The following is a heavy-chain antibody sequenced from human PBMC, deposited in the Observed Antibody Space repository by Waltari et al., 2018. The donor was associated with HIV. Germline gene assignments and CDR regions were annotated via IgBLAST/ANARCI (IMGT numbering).Heavy chain of an antibody. Sequence: EVQLVDSGGGLVKPGGSLRLSCAASGFTLRDAWVSGVRQAPGEGLEWVGRIKSQMDGGTTDYAAIMKGRFTISGDESKNTLYLQMNSLKVEDTAMYYCATLGGGTRDYWGQGTLVTVSS. J-gene: IGHJ4*02. CDR2: IKSQMDGGTT. V-gene: IGHV3-15*01. D-gene: IGHD3-16*01. CDR3: ATLGGGTRDY. CDR1: GFTLRDAW.